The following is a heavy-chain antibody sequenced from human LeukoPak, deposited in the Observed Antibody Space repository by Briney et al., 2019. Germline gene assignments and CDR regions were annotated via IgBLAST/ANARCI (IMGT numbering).Heavy chain of an antibody. D-gene: IGHD2-2*01. CDR3: ARGGYCSSTSCPQDAFDI. V-gene: IGHV4-31*03. CDR2: IYYSGST. J-gene: IGHJ3*02. Sequence: PSQTLSLTCTVSGGSISSGGYYWSWIRQHPGKGLEWIGYIYYSGSTYYNPSLKSRVTISVDTSKNQFSLKLSSVTAADTAVYYCARGGYCSSTSCPQDAFDIWGQGTMVTVSS. CDR1: GGSISSGGYY.